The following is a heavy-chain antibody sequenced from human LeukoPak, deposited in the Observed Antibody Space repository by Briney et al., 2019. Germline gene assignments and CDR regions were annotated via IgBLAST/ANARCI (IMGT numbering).Heavy chain of an antibody. V-gene: IGHV3-23*01. CDR2: ISGSGGST. CDR3: AKTVGHGGGPFDY. D-gene: IGHD3-16*01. J-gene: IGHJ4*02. CDR1: GFTFSSYS. Sequence: PGVSLRLSCAASGFTFSSYSMSWVRQAPGKGLEWVSTISGSGGSTYYADSVKGRFTISRDNSKNTLYLQMNSLRAEDTAVYYCAKTVGHGGGPFDYWGQGTLVTVSS.